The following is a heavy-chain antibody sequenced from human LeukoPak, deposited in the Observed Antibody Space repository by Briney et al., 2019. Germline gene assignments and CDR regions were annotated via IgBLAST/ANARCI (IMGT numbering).Heavy chain of an antibody. V-gene: IGHV4-4*07. CDR2: TYTSGST. CDR1: GDSISNYY. Sequence: ASETLSLTCTVSGDSISNYYWSLIRQPAGKGLEWIGRTYTSGSTNYNPSLRSRVTMSVDTSKNQFSLRLSSVTSADTAVYYCAGDSRSVAGLDYWGQGTLVTVSS. CDR3: AGDSRSVAGLDY. J-gene: IGHJ4*02. D-gene: IGHD6-19*01.